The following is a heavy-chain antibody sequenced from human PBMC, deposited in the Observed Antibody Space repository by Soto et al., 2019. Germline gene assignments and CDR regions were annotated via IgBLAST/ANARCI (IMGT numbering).Heavy chain of an antibody. CDR3: ARDYYGSGSPPLGY. Sequence: QVQLQESGPGLVKPSETLSLTCTVSGGSISSYYWSWIRQPPGKGLEWIGYIYYSGSTNYNPSLKRRVTIAVDTSKTPFSLKLSSVTAADTAVYYCARDYYGSGSPPLGYWGQGTLVTVSS. D-gene: IGHD3-10*01. V-gene: IGHV4-59*01. CDR1: GGSISSYY. J-gene: IGHJ4*02. CDR2: IYYSGST.